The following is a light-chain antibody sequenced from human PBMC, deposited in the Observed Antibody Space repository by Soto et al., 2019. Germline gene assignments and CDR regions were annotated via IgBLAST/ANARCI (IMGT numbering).Light chain of an antibody. Sequence: QSVLTQPPSVSEAPGQKVTISCSGSSSKIGNNYVSWYQQLPGTAPKLLIYENNKRPSGIPDRFSGSKSGTSATLGITGLQTGDEADYYCGTWDSSLSAGRVFGTGTKVTVL. V-gene: IGLV1-51*02. CDR1: SSKIGNNY. CDR2: ENN. J-gene: IGLJ1*01. CDR3: GTWDSSLSAGRV.